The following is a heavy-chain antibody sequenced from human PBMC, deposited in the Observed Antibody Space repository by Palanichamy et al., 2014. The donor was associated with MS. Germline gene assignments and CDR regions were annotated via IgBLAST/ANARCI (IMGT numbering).Heavy chain of an antibody. D-gene: IGHD5-24*01. CDR3: AQMGRWLRAYYFDY. CDR2: IYWDDDK. CDR1: GFSLSTSGVG. Sequence: QITLKESGPTLVKPTQTLTLTCTFSGFSLSTSGVGVGWIRQPPGKALEWLALIYWDDDKRYSPSLKSRLTITKDTSKNQVVLTMTNMDPVDTATYYCAQMGRWLRAYYFDYWGQGTLVTVSS. J-gene: IGHJ4*02. V-gene: IGHV2-5*02.